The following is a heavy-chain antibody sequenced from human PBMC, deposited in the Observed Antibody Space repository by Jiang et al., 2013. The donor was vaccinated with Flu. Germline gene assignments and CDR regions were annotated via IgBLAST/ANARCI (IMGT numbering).Heavy chain of an antibody. D-gene: IGHD4-17*01. CDR2: INHSGST. CDR3: ARIDGFWEIYGDAGGDYYYYGMDV. V-gene: IGHV4-34*01. CDR1: GGSFSGYY. J-gene: IGHJ6*02. Sequence: KPSETLSLTCAVYGGSFSGYYWSWIRQPPGKGLEWIGEINHSGSTNYNPSLKSRVTISVDTSKNQFSLKLSSVTAADTAVYYCARIDGFWEIYGDAGGDYYYYGMDVWGQGTTVTVSS.